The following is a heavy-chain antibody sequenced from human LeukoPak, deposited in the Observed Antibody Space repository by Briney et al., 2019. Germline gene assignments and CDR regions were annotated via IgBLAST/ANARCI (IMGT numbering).Heavy chain of an antibody. CDR1: GFTFSTYW. Sequence: GGSLRLSCAASGFTFSTYWMSWVRQAPGKGGEWVANIKQDGSEKYYVDSVKGRFTISRDNAKNSLYLQMNSLRAEDTAMYYCARDSAGNDYWGQGTLVTVSS. CDR2: IKQDGSEK. D-gene: IGHD6-13*01. CDR3: ARDSAGNDY. V-gene: IGHV3-7*01. J-gene: IGHJ4*02.